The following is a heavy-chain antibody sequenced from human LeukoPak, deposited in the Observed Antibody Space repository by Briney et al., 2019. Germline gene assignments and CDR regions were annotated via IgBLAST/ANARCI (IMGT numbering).Heavy chain of an antibody. J-gene: IGHJ6*04. V-gene: IGHV4-59*01. Sequence: ASETLSLTCTVSGGSISSYYWNWIRQPPGKGLEWIGYIYYSGSTNYNPSLKSRVTISVDTSKNQFSLKLSSVTAADTAVYYCATQAGRSGKDVWGKGTTVTVSS. CDR2: IYYSGST. CDR1: GGSISSYY. CDR3: ATQAGRSGKDV. D-gene: IGHD6-19*01.